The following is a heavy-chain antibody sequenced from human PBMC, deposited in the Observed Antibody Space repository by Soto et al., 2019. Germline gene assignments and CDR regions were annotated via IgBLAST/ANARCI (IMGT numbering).Heavy chain of an antibody. CDR2: ISAYNGHT. CDR1: GYSFTSYG. CDR3: ARDLTIVPATHPGFENDGMDV. Sequence: QVQLVQSAGEVKKPGASVKVSCKASGYSFTSYGISWVRRAPGQGLEWMGWISAYNGHTQFVQRFQGRVTMTTATPTQTAYMELRNLRSEDTAHYDCARDLTIVPATHPGFENDGMDVWGQGTTVIVSS. J-gene: IGHJ6*02. D-gene: IGHD2-2*01. V-gene: IGHV1-18*01.